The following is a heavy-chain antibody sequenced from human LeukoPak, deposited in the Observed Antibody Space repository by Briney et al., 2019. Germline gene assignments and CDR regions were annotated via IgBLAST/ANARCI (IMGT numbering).Heavy chain of an antibody. J-gene: IGHJ6*03. CDR3: ASRRLGSSSWYHYYYYYMDV. Sequence: ASVKVSCKASGGTFSSYAISWVRQAPGQGLEWMGGIIPIFGTANYAQKFQGRVTITADESTSTAYMELSSLRSEDTAVYYCASRRLGSSSWYHYYYYYMDVWGKGTTVTVSS. CDR2: IIPIFGTA. CDR1: GGTFSSYA. V-gene: IGHV1-69*13. D-gene: IGHD6-13*01.